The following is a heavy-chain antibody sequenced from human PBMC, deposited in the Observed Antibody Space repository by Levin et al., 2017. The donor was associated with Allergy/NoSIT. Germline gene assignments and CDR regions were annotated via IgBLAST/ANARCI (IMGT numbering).Heavy chain of an antibody. Sequence: SGGSLRLSCAASGFTVSVNYMNWVRQAPGKGLEWVSVISSGGKTSYADSVKGRFVISRDTSKNTLYLQLNSLSAEDSAVYYCAGTSSSWYSYYYYGMDVWGQGTTVTVSS. CDR2: ISSGGKT. D-gene: IGHD6-13*01. CDR3: AGTSSSWYSYYYYGMDV. J-gene: IGHJ6*02. V-gene: IGHV3-53*01. CDR1: GFTVSVNY.